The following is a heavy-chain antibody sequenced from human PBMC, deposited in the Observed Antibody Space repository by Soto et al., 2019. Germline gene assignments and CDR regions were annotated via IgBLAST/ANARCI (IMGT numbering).Heavy chain of an antibody. V-gene: IGHV6-1*01. CDR3: ARGGLQDFDS. Sequence: PSQTLSLTCAISRDSLSGDTASWNWIRQSPSRGLEWLARTYCRSRWLFDYPASVNSRVMLNADSSQNQVSMQLNSVTPEETAVYYCARGGLQDFDSWGQGTLVTVSS. J-gene: IGHJ4*02. D-gene: IGHD4-4*01. CDR2: TYCRSRWLF. CDR1: RDSLSGDTAS.